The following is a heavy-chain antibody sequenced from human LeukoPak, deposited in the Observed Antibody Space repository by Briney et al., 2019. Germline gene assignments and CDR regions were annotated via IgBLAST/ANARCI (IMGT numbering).Heavy chain of an antibody. V-gene: IGHV4-59*01. J-gene: IGHJ4*02. CDR2: IYYSGST. CDR3: ARYCSGGSCLDY. Sequence: SETLSLTCTVSGGSISSYYWSWIRQPPGKGLEWIGYIYYSGSTNYNPSLKSRVTISVDTSKNQFSLKLSSVTAADTAVYYCARYCSGGSCLDYWGQGTLVIVSS. D-gene: IGHD2-15*01. CDR1: GGSISSYY.